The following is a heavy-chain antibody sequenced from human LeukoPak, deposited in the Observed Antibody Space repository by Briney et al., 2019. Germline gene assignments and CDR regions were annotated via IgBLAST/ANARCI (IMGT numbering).Heavy chain of an antibody. D-gene: IGHD3-22*01. V-gene: IGHV3-21*01. J-gene: IGHJ4*02. CDR2: ISSSSSYI. Sequence: GGSLRLSCAASGFTFSSYSMNWVRQAPGKGLEWVSSISSSSSYIYYADSVKGRFTISRDNAKNSLYLQMNSLRAEDTAVYYCARHIHFGSSGYYRYWGQGTLVTVSS. CDR1: GFTFSSYS. CDR3: ARHIHFGSSGYYRY.